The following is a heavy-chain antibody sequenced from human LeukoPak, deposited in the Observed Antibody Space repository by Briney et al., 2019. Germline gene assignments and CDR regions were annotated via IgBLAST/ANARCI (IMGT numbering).Heavy chain of an antibody. V-gene: IGHV4-59*01. Sequence: SETLSLTCTVSGGSISSYYWSWIRQPAGKGLEWIGYIYYSGSTNYNPSLKSRVTISVDTSKNQFSLKLSSVTAADTAAYCCARGAVTNFDFWGQGTLVSVSS. CDR3: ARGAVTNFDF. J-gene: IGHJ4*02. D-gene: IGHD4-11*01. CDR1: GGSISSYY. CDR2: IYYSGST.